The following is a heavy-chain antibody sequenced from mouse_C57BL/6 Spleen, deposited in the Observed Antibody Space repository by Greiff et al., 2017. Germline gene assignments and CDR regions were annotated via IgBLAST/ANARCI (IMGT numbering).Heavy chain of an antibody. Sequence: EVMLVESGAELVKPGASVKLSCTASGFNIKDYYMHWVKQRTEQGLEWIGRIDPEDGETKYAPKFQGKATITADTSSNTAYLQLSSLTSEDTAVYYCARGTTVVAGDFDYWGQGTTLTVSS. CDR1: GFNIKDYY. V-gene: IGHV14-2*01. D-gene: IGHD1-1*01. CDR2: IDPEDGET. CDR3: ARGTTVVAGDFDY. J-gene: IGHJ2*01.